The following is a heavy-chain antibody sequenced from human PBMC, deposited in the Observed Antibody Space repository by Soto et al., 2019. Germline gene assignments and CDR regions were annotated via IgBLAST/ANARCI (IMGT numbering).Heavy chain of an antibody. Sequence: QAQLEQSGAEVKKPGASVKVSCKSSGYTFSTSGISWVRQARGQGLEWMGWISTYNGDANYAQRFQGRVTMTTDTSTCTTFMELRSLRSDDTAVYYCAREGPRPYYDYGMDVWGQGTTVTVS. J-gene: IGHJ6*02. CDR3: AREGPRPYYDYGMDV. V-gene: IGHV1-18*01. CDR1: GYTFSTSG. CDR2: ISTYNGDA. D-gene: IGHD6-6*01.